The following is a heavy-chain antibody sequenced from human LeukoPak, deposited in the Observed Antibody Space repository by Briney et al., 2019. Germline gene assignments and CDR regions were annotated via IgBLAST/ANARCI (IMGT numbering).Heavy chain of an antibody. D-gene: IGHD3-3*01. CDR3: ARKYYDFWSGYSSYYFDY. Sequence: GGSLRLSCAASGFTFSSYSMYWVRQAPGKGLEWVSYISSSSSTSCYADSVKARFTISRDNAKNSLYLQMNSLSAETAAVYYCARKYYDFWSGYSSYYFDYWGQGTLVTVSS. CDR1: GFTFSSYS. CDR2: ISSSSSTS. J-gene: IGHJ4*02. V-gene: IGHV3-48*01.